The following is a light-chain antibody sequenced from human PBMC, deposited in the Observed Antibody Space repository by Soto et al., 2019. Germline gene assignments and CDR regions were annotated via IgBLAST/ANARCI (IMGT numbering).Light chain of an antibody. Sequence: QTVVTQEPSFSVSPGGTVTLTCGLSSDSVSASHFPSWYQQTPGQAPRTLIYNTNTRSSGVPDRFSGSKSGTSASLAISGLPSEDEADYYCAAWDDSLSGWVFGGGTKLTVL. J-gene: IGLJ3*02. V-gene: IGLV8-61*01. CDR1: SDSVSASHF. CDR3: AAWDDSLSGWV. CDR2: NTN.